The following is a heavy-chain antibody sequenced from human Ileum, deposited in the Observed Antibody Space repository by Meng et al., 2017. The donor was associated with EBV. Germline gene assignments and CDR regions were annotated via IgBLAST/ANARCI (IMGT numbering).Heavy chain of an antibody. CDR2: IYYRGNT. J-gene: IGHJ4*02. CDR1: GGSISTGNFY. CDR3: ASAYDYGDYEAFAY. D-gene: IGHD4-17*01. Sequence: HLHLQESGPGLVKPSETLSLTCTVSGGSISTGNFYWGWIRQSPGKALECIGTIYYRGNTFYNPSLKSRLTISIDTSKNEFSLTLRSVTAADTALYYCASAYDYGDYEAFAYWGPGSLVTVSS. V-gene: IGHV4-39*07.